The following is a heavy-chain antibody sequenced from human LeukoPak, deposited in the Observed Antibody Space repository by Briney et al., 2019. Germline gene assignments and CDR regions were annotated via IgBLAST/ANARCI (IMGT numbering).Heavy chain of an antibody. CDR1: GGSISSSSYY. D-gene: IGHD3-16*01. CDR2: IHYTGST. J-gene: IGHJ5*02. Sequence: SETLSLTCTVSGGSISSSSYYLGWIRQPPGKGLEWIGSIHYTGSTHYNPSLKSRVTMSVDTSKNQFSLKLSSVTAADTAVYYCARQLYSYTNGFDPWGQGTLVTVSS. CDR3: ARQLYSYTNGFDP. V-gene: IGHV4-39*01.